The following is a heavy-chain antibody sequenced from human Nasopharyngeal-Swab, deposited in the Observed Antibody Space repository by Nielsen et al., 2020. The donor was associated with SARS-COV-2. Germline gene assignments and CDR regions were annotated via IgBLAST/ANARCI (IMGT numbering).Heavy chain of an antibody. CDR2: INSAGEG. Sequence: GGSLRFSCAVSGFSISSTFINWVRQAPGKGLEWISLINSAGEGVYGDSVKGRFTISRDTSKNTVSLQMNGLRAEDTAVYYCATGACDYWGQGALVTVSS. CDR1: GFSISSTF. J-gene: IGHJ4*02. V-gene: IGHV3-53*01. CDR3: ATGACDY.